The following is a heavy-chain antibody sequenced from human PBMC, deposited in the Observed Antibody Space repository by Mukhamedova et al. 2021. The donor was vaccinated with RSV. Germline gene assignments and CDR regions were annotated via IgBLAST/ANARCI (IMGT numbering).Heavy chain of an antibody. Sequence: EWVAIISFDGNSKYYADSVKGRFAISRDNSKSTLYLQMDSLRAEDTAVYYCARDRGAIFGVVTPSYGMDVWGQGSAVTCS. J-gene: IGHJ6*02. V-gene: IGHV3-30*09. D-gene: IGHD3-3*01. CDR3: ARDRGAIFGVVTPSYGMDV. CDR2: ISFDGNSK.